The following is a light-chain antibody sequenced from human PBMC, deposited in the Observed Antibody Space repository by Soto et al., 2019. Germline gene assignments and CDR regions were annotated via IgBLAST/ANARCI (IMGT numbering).Light chain of an antibody. CDR1: SSVVGGYNF. V-gene: IGLV2-14*03. CDR2: DVN. J-gene: IGLJ1*01. Sequence: QSVLTQPASVSGPPGQSITISCTGTSSVVGGYNFVSWYQQHPGKAPKLMIYDVNNRPSGVSNRFSGSKSGNTASLTISGLQAEDEADYYCSSYTSSSTYVFGTGTKVTVL. CDR3: SSYTSSSTYV.